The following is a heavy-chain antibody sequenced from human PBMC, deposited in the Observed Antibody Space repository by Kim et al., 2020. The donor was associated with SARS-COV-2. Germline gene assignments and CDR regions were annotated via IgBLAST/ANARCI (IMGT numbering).Heavy chain of an antibody. J-gene: IGHJ4*02. D-gene: IGHD3-3*01. CDR3: TRVRELTYDFWSGYHD. Sequence: ASVKGRFTISRDDSKSIAYLQMNSLKTEDTAVYYCTRVRELTYDFWSGYHDWGQGTLVTVSS. V-gene: IGHV3-49*02.